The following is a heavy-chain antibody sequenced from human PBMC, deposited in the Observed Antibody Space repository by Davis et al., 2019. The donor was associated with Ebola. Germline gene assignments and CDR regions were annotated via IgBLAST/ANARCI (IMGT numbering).Heavy chain of an antibody. D-gene: IGHD3-9*01. CDR1: GGSISSYYW. Sequence: ETLSLTCTVSGGSISSYYWSWIRQPPGKALEWLAHIFSNDEKSYSTSLKSRLTISKDTSKSQVVLTMTNMDPVDTATYYCARIYGVPNYDILTGYYLIYGMDVWGKGTTVTVSS. V-gene: IGHV2-26*01. J-gene: IGHJ6*04. CDR3: ARIYGVPNYDILTGYYLIYGMDV. CDR2: IFSNDEK.